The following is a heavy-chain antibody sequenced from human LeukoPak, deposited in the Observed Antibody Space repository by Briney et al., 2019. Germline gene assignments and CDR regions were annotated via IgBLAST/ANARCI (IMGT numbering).Heavy chain of an antibody. CDR1: GFTFSSYG. D-gene: IGHD6-19*01. CDR2: ISYDGSNK. V-gene: IGHV3-30*18. Sequence: GGSLRLSCAASGFTFSSYGMHWVRQAPGKGLEWVAVISYDGSNKYYADSVKGRFTISRDNSKNTLYLQMNSLRAEDTAVYYCAKGWWAVAGTGIDYWGQGTLVTVSS. CDR3: AKGWWAVAGTGIDY. J-gene: IGHJ4*02.